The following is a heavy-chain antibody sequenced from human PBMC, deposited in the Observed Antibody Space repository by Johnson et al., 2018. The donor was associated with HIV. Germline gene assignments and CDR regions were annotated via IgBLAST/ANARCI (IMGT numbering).Heavy chain of an antibody. CDR3: ARGVGGAGDDAFDI. V-gene: IGHV3-43D*03. CDR2: ISWDGGST. CDR1: GFTFDDYD. J-gene: IGHJ3*02. D-gene: IGHD6-19*01. Sequence: LVESGGGLVQPGRSLRLSCAASGFTFDDYDMHWVRQAPGKGLEWVPLISWDGGSTYYADSVKGRFTISRDNSKNSLYMHMNSLRAEDTALYYCARGVGGAGDDAFDIWGQGTMVTVSS.